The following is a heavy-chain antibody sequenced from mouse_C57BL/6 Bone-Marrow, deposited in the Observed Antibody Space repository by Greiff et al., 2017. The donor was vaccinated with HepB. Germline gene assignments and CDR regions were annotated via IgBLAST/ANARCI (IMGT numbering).Heavy chain of an antibody. CDR1: GYTFTSYW. V-gene: IGHV1-64*01. Sequence: VQLQQPGAELVKPGASVKLSCKASGYTFTSYWMHWVKQRPGQGLEWIGMIHPNSGSTNYNEKFKSKATLTVDKSSSTAYMQLSSLTSEDSAVYYCAGYDYPSSYWYFDVWGTGTTVTVSS. CDR2: IHPNSGST. CDR3: AGYDYPSSYWYFDV. D-gene: IGHD2-4*01. J-gene: IGHJ1*03.